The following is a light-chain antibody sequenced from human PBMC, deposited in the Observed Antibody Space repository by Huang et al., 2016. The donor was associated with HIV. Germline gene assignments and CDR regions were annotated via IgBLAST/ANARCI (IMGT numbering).Light chain of an antibody. V-gene: IGKV3-15*01. CDR2: AAS. CDR3: QQYNNWPRT. CDR1: QSVSSN. Sequence: EIVMTQSPATLSVSPGERATLSCRASQSVSSNLARYQQKPGQAPRLLIYAASTRATGIPARLSGSGSGTEFTLTISSLQSEDFAVYYCQQYNNWPRTFGQGTKVEIK. J-gene: IGKJ1*01.